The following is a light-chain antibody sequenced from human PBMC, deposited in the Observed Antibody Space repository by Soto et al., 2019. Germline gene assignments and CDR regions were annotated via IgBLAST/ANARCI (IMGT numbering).Light chain of an antibody. CDR2: DSS. V-gene: IGKV3-15*01. Sequence: EIVMTQSPATLSVSPGERVTLSCRASQSVRNKLAWYQQKPGTTPRLLIYDSSSRATGIPARFSGSGSGTEFTLTISSLQSEDFAVYYCQQYNNWPPEYTFGQGTKLEIK. CDR1: QSVRNK. J-gene: IGKJ2*01. CDR3: QQYNNWPPEYT.